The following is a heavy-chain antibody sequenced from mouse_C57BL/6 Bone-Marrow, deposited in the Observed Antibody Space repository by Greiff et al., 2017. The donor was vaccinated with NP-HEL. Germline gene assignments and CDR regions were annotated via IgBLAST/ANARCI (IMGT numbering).Heavy chain of an antibody. D-gene: IGHD1-1*01. Sequence: LQQSGAPVKISCKTSDYAFSSYWMNWVKQRPGKGLEWIGQIYPGDGDTNYNGKFKGKATLTADKSSSTVYMQLSSLTSEDSAVYLCARGDYGSSRFGYAMDYWGQGTSVTVSS. CDR1: DYAFSSYW. J-gene: IGHJ4*01. CDR3: ARGDYGSSRFGYAMDY. V-gene: IGHV1-80*01. CDR2: IYPGDGDT.